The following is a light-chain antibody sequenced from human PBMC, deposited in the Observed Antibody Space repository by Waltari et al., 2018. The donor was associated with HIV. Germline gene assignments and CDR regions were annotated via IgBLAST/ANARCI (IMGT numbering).Light chain of an antibody. CDR1: NSNLGTNS. CDR3: ATWDDSLIWV. V-gene: IGLV1-47*01. J-gene: IGLJ3*02. CDR2: RNK. Sequence: QPALTQPPSASGTPGHGVTISCSGSNSNLGTNSVYWYQHLPGMAPKLLNYRNKRRPSGIPDRFSGSRSGTSASLAISGLRSEDEADYYCATWDDSLIWVFGGGTKLTVL.